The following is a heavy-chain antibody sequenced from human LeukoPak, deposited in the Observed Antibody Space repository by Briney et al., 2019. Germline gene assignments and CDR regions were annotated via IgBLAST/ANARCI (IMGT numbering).Heavy chain of an antibody. Sequence: GGSLRLSCAASGFTVSSNCMTWVRQAPGMGLEWVSVLCSGGSTYYADSVKGRFTISTDNSKNTLYLQMNSQRAEDTAVYYCARKVGYGYALDYWGQGTLVTVSS. CDR1: GFTVSSNC. V-gene: IGHV3-53*01. CDR3: ARKVGYGYALDY. D-gene: IGHD5-18*01. J-gene: IGHJ4*02. CDR2: LCSGGST.